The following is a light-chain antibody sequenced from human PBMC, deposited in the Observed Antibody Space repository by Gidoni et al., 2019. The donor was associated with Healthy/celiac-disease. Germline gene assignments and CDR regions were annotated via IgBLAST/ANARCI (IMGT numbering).Light chain of an antibody. Sequence: QSVRTQPRSVPGAPGQRVTIAGTGSSANIGAGDDVHWYQQLPGTAPKLLIYGNSKRPSGVPDRFSGSKSGTSASLAITGLQAEDEADYYCQSYDSSLSGSGVFGGGTKLTVL. J-gene: IGLJ3*02. CDR1: SANIGAGDD. V-gene: IGLV1-40*01. CDR3: QSYDSSLSGSGV. CDR2: GNS.